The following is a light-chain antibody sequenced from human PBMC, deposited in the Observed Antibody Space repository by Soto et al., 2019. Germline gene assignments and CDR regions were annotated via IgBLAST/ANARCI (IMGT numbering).Light chain of an antibody. CDR2: GAS. CDR3: QQYGGSPYT. CDR1: QSVRSNY. Sequence: EIVLTQSPGTLSLSPGERATLSCRASQSVRSNYLAWYQRKPGQAPRLLIYGASTRATGIPDRFSGTWSGTDFTLTISRLEPEDFAVYYCQQYGGSPYTFGQGTKLEIK. V-gene: IGKV3-20*01. J-gene: IGKJ2*01.